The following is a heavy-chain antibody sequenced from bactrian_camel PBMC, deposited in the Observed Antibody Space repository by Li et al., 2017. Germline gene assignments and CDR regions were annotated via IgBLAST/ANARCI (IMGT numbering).Heavy chain of an antibody. CDR1: GDISSANC. CDR3: AADYARLQYGGYWYCPSGGYPY. D-gene: IGHD2*01. Sequence: VQLVESGGGSVPPGGSLTLSCAVSGDISSANCLAWFRQAPGKEREGVARFAADGSISYADSVQGRFTASKYGENKIFLELNSLKPEDTAMYYCAADYARLQYGGYWYCPSGGYPYWGQGTQVTVS. CDR2: FAADGSI. J-gene: IGHJ4*01. V-gene: IGHV3S53*01.